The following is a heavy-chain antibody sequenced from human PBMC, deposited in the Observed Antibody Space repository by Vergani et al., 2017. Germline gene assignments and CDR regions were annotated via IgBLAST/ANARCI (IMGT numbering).Heavy chain of an antibody. V-gene: IGHV3-33*01. J-gene: IGHJ5*02. D-gene: IGHD4-11*01. CDR2: IWYDGSNK. CDR1: VFTFSSYG. Sequence: QVQLVESGGGVVQPGRSLRLSCAASVFTFSSYGMHWVRQAPGKGLEWVAVIWYDGSNKYYADSVKGRFTISRDNSKNTLYLQMNSLRAEDTAVYYCARDGGYSNYEYRGFDPWGQGTLVTVSS. CDR3: ARDGGYSNYEYRGFDP.